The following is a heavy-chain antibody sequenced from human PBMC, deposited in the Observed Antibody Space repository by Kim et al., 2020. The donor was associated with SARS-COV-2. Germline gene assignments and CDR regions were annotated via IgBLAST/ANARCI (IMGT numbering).Heavy chain of an antibody. V-gene: IGHV3-30*18. Sequence: GGSLRLSCAASGFTFSGYGMHWVRQAPGKGLEWVAGILYDGSKKYYADSVKGRFTITRDNPKNMVYLQMNSLRVEDTGVYYCAKRNWQELHSGMDAWGQGTMVTVSS. CDR3: AKRNWQELHSGMDA. D-gene: IGHD3-10*01. CDR1: GFTFSGYG. J-gene: IGHJ6*02. CDR2: ILYDGSKK.